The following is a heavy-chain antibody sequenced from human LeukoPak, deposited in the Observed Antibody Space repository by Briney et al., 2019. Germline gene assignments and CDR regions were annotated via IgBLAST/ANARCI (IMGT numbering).Heavy chain of an antibody. J-gene: IGHJ4*02. CDR2: IYYSGST. V-gene: IGHV4-39*01. CDR3: ARRQYSYGCVDY. D-gene: IGHD5-18*01. CDR1: GGSISSSSYY. Sequence: PSETLSLTCTVSGGSISSSSYYWGWIRQPPGKGLEWIGDIYYSGSTYYNPSLKSRLTISVDTSKNQFSLKLSPVTAAETAVYYCARRQYSYGCVDYWGQGTLVTVSS.